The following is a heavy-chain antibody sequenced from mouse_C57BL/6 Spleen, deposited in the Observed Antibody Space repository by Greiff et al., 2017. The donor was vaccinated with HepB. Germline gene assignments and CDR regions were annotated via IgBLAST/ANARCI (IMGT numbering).Heavy chain of an antibody. CDR1: GYTFTSYW. CDR3: ARGGVFYYGSSYYFDY. V-gene: IGHV1-61*01. J-gene: IGHJ2*01. CDR2: IYPSDSET. D-gene: IGHD1-1*01. Sequence: QVQLKQPGAELVRPGSSVKLSCKASGYTFTSYWMDWVKQRPGQGLEWIGNIYPSDSETHYNQKFKDKATLTVDKSSSTAYMQLSSLTSEDSAVYYCARGGVFYYGSSYYFDYWGQGTTLTVSS.